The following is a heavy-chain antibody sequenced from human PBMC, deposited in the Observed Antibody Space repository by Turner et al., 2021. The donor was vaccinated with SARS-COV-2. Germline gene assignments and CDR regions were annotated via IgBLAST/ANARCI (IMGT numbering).Heavy chain of an antibody. CDR3: ARYRSGWYLDY. J-gene: IGHJ4*02. V-gene: IGHV3-30*04. CDR1: GFPFSSYA. Sequence: QVQLVESGDRVVQPERSLRVFFAASGFPFSSYAMHWVRQAPSKWLEWVAVISYDGSNKFYTGSVKGRITISRDNSNITLYLQMTSLRAEDTAVNYCARYRSGWYLDYWGQGTLVTVSS. CDR2: ISYDGSNK. D-gene: IGHD6-19*01.